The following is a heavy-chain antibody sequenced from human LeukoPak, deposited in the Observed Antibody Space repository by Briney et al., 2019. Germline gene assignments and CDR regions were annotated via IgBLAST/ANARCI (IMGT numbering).Heavy chain of an antibody. D-gene: IGHD4-17*01. J-gene: IGHJ3*02. Sequence: SQTLSLTCTVSGDSISSDDYYWSWIRQPPGKGLEWIGYIYYSGSTYYNPSLKSRVTISVDTSKNQFSLKLSSVTAADTAVYYCARATTVTPTYDAFDIWGQGTMVTVSS. CDR2: IYYSGST. CDR3: ARATTVTPTYDAFDI. V-gene: IGHV4-30-4*08. CDR1: GDSISSDDYY.